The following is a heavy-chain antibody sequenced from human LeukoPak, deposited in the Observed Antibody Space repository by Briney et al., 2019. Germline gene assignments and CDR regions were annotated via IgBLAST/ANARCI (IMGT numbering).Heavy chain of an antibody. CDR2: IYPGDSDT. Sequence: GESLKISCKGSGYSFTSYWIGWVRQMPGKGLEWMGIIYPGDSDTRYSPSFQGQVTISADKSISTAYLQWSSLKASDTAMYYCSLWFGELLPQGWFDPWGQGTLVTVSS. J-gene: IGHJ5*02. CDR3: SLWFGELLPQGWFDP. D-gene: IGHD3-10*01. V-gene: IGHV5-51*01. CDR1: GYSFTSYW.